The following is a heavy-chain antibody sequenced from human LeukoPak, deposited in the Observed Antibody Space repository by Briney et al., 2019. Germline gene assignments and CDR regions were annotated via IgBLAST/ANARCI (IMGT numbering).Heavy chain of an antibody. D-gene: IGHD1-26*01. CDR1: GFTFSNYA. CDR2: IHSGGAYT. CDR3: ARNLNSGNYYYFGY. Sequence: GGSLRLSCAASGFTFSNYAMAWVRQTPEKGLEWISAIHSGGAYTYYADSVKGRFTISRDNSRNTLSLQMDNLRPEDTALYYCARNLNSGNYYYFGYWGQGTLVTVSA. J-gene: IGHJ4*02. V-gene: IGHV3-23*01.